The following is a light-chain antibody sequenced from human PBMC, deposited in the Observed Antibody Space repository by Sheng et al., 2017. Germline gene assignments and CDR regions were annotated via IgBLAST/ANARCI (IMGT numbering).Light chain of an antibody. J-gene: IGKJ5*01. CDR1: QTITTY. V-gene: IGKV1-39*01. Sequence: DIQLTQSPSSLSASVGDRVTITCRASQTITTYLNWFQQKPTKAPKLLIYAATSLQSGVPSRFRGSGSGTDFTLTISSLQPEDFAVYFCQQYGGSPPITFGQGTRLDIK. CDR2: AAT. CDR3: QQYGGSPPIT.